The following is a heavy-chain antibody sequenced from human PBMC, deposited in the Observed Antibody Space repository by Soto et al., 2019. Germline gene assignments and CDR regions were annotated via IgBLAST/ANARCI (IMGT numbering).Heavy chain of an antibody. CDR1: GFTFNNYA. V-gene: IGHV3-23*01. D-gene: IGHD6-13*01. CDR3: AKYLGLYSSNYDY. J-gene: IGHJ4*02. CDR2: ISGSGGST. Sequence: GGSLSLSCAASGFTFNNYAMSWVRQTPGKGLEWVSAISGSGGSTYYADSVKGRFTISRDNSKNTLYLQMNSLRAEDTAVYYCAKYLGLYSSNYDYCGQGTLVTVSS.